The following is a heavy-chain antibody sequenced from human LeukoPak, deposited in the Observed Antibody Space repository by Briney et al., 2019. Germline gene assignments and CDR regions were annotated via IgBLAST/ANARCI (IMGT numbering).Heavy chain of an antibody. V-gene: IGHV3-7*04. CDR2: IKQEGREK. CDR3: ARDSPGHDS. J-gene: IGHJ5*01. Sequence: GGALRLSCAVSGFTLSRYWMSWVRQAPGKGPEWVTNIKQEGREKYYVGSVKGRFTLSRDNAQNSLYLQMNSLRVEDTAVYYYARDSPGHDSWGQGTLVTVSS. CDR1: GFTLSRYW.